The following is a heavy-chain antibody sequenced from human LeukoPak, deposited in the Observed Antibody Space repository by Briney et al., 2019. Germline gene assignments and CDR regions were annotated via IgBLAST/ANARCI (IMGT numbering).Heavy chain of an antibody. CDR1: GGSITYYY. D-gene: IGHD6-13*01. Sequence: SETLSLTCTVSGGSITYYYWSWIRQPPGKGLEWIGYIYDSGSTNYNPSLKSRVTISVDTSMNQFSLKLSSVTAADTAVYYCARGLGSSVWFDPWGQGTLVTVSS. CDR3: ARGLGSSVWFDP. CDR2: IYDSGST. V-gene: IGHV4-59*01. J-gene: IGHJ5*02.